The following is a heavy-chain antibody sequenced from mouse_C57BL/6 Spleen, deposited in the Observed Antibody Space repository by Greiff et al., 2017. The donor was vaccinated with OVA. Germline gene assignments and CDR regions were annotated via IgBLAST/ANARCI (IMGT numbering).Heavy chain of an antibody. CDR2: INPYNGGT. CDR3: ARGGITTVVATGFDY. J-gene: IGHJ2*01. Sequence: VQLQQSGPVLVKPGASVKMSCKASGYTFTDYYMNWVKQSHGKSLEWIGVINPYNGGTSYNQKFKGKATLTVDKSSSTAYMELNSLTSEDSAVYYCARGGITTVVATGFDYWGKGTTLTVSS. CDR1: GYTFTDYY. V-gene: IGHV1-19*01. D-gene: IGHD1-1*01.